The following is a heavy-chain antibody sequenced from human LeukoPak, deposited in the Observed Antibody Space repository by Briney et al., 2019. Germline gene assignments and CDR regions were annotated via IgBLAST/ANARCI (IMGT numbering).Heavy chain of an antibody. CDR2: VNNDDSGR. J-gene: IGHJ4*02. Sequence: GGSLRLSCAASGFSFNSYWMHWVRQAPGKGLVWVSHVNNDDSGRSYADSVKGRFTVSRDNAKNTVYLQMNSLRAEDTAVYYCARGNGGLDYWGQGTPVTVSS. CDR3: ARGNGGLDY. V-gene: IGHV3-74*01. D-gene: IGHD3-16*01. CDR1: GFSFNSYW.